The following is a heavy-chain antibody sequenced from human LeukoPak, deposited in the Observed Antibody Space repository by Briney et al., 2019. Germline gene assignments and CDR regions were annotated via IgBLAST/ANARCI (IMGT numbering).Heavy chain of an antibody. CDR1: GYTFTSYY. J-gene: IGHJ6*02. V-gene: IGHV1-46*01. CDR2: INPSGGST. Sequence: ASVKVSCKASGYTFTSYYMHWVRQAPGQGLKWMGIINPSGGSTSYAQKFQGRVTMTRDTSTSTVYMELSSLRSEDTAVYYCARGPLPYYYDSSGYSLYGMDVRGQGTTVTVSS. CDR3: ARGPLPYYYDSSGYSLYGMDV. D-gene: IGHD3-22*01.